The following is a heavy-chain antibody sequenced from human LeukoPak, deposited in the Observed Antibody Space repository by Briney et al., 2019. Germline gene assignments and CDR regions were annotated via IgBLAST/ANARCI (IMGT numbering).Heavy chain of an antibody. CDR3: ARVRKQWLVLYYFDY. CDR1: GFTFSSYA. J-gene: IGHJ4*02. CDR2: ISYDGSNK. V-gene: IGHV3-30-3*01. Sequence: GRSLRLSCAASGFTFSSYAMHWVRQAPGMGLEWVAVISYDGSNKYYADSVKGRFTISRDNSKNTLYLQLNSLRAEDTAVYYCARVRKQWLVLYYFDYWGQGTLVTVSS. D-gene: IGHD6-19*01.